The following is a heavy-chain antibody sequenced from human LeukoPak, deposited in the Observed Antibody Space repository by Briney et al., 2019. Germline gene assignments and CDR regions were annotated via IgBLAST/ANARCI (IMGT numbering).Heavy chain of an antibody. V-gene: IGHV3-9*01. CDR2: ISWNSGSI. J-gene: IGHJ3*02. CDR1: GFTFDDYA. D-gene: IGHD3-9*01. Sequence: GGSLRLSCAASGFTFDDYAMHWVRQAPGKGLEWVSGISWNSGSIGYADSVKGRFTISRDNSKNTLYLQMNSLRAEDTAVYYCAKPRGGPKLRYSDRYAFDIWGQGTMVTVSS. CDR3: AKPRGGPKLRYSDRYAFDI.